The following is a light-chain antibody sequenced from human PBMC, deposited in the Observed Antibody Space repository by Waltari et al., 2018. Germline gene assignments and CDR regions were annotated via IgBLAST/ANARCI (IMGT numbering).Light chain of an antibody. CDR2: KAS. CDR1: QSISSY. J-gene: IGKJ1*01. CDR3: QQYNRYST. V-gene: IGKV1-5*03. Sequence: ITCRASQSISSYLAWYQQKPGKAPKLRISKASTLGSGVPARFSGSGSGTEFTLTISSLQPDDFATYYCQQYNRYSTFGQGTKVEIK.